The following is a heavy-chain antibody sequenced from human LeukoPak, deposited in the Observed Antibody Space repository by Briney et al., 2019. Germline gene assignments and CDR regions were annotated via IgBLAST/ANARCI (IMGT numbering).Heavy chain of an antibody. CDR2: IKSKTDGGTT. CDR1: GFTFSNAW. V-gene: IGHV3-15*01. CDR3: TTDGNIVVVVAATYSDY. Sequence: GGSLRLSCAASGFTFSNAWMSWVRQAPGKGLEWVGRIKSKTDGGTTDYAAPVKGRFTISRDDPKNTLYLQMNSLKTEDPAVYYCTTDGNIVVVVAATYSDYWGQGTLVTVSS. D-gene: IGHD2-15*01. J-gene: IGHJ4*02.